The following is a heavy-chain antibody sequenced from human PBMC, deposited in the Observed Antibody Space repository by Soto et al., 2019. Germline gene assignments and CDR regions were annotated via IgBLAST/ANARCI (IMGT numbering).Heavy chain of an antibody. CDR2: ISTNSRYI. D-gene: IGHD3-10*01. CDR3: ARGLGGSYFTAY. V-gene: IGHV3-11*06. Sequence: PGGSLRLSCAVSGFNFSDYYMTWIRQAPGKGLEWISYISTNSRYIKYADSIKGRFTISRDNAKSSLYLQMNSLRAEDTAIYYCARGLGGSYFTAYWGQGTLITVSS. J-gene: IGHJ4*02. CDR1: GFNFSDYY.